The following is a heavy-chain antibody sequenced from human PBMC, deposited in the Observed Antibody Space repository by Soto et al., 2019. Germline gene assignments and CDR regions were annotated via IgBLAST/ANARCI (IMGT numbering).Heavy chain of an antibody. CDR2: IYTSGST. J-gene: IGHJ6*02. CDR1: GGSISSYY. D-gene: IGHD5-18*01. CDR3: ARDGLSDTAMVKSYYYYGMDV. V-gene: IGHV4-4*07. Sequence: SETLSLTCTVSGGSISSYYWSWIRQPAGKGLEWIGRIYTSGSTNYNPSLKSRVTMSVDTSKNQFSLKLSSVTAADTAVYYCARDGLSDTAMVKSYYYYGMDVWGQGTTGTV.